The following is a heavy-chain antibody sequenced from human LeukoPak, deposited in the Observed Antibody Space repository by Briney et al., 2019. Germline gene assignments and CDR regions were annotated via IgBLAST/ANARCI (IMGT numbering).Heavy chain of an antibody. CDR2: ISGSGGST. J-gene: IGHJ6*03. Sequence: GGSLRLSCAASGFTFTSYAMSWVRQAPGKGLEWVSAISGSGGSTYYADSVKGRFTISRDNSKNTLYLQMNSLRAEDTAVYYCAKTYYDILTGYLSYMDVWGKGTTVTVSS. CDR1: GFTFTSYA. V-gene: IGHV3-23*01. D-gene: IGHD3-9*01. CDR3: AKTYYDILTGYLSYMDV.